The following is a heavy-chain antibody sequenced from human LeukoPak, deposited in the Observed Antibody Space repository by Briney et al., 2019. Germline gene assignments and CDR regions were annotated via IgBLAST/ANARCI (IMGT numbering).Heavy chain of an antibody. CDR3: AKRGPGSPQSGKYYFDY. CDR1: GFTFSSYE. CDR2: ISSSGSTI. D-gene: IGHD3-10*01. V-gene: IGHV3-48*03. Sequence: GGSLRLSCAASGFTFSSYEMNWVRQAPGKGLEWVSYISSSGSTIYYADSVKGRFTISRDNAKNSLYLQMNSLRAEDTAVYYCAKRGPGSPQSGKYYFDYWGQGTLVTVSS. J-gene: IGHJ4*02.